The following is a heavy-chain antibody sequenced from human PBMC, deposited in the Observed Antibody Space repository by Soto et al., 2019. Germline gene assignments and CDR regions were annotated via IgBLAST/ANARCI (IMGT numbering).Heavy chain of an antibody. D-gene: IGHD4-17*01. CDR1: GFTFSSYA. J-gene: IGHJ4*02. V-gene: IGHV3-30-3*01. CDR3: ARDKSTYGDYVFNYFDY. Sequence: GGSLRLSCAASGFTFSSYAMHWVRQAPGKGLEWVAVISYDGSNKYYADSVKGRFTISRDNSKNTLYLQMNSLRAEDTAVYYCARDKSTYGDYVFNYFDYWGQGTLVTVSS. CDR2: ISYDGSNK.